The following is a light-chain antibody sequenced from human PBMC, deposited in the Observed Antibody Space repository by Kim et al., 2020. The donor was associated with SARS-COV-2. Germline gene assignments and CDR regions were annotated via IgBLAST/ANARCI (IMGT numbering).Light chain of an antibody. J-gene: IGLJ3*02. CDR2: LNSDGSH. Sequence: VNLACTLSSGHSSYAIAWHQQQPEKGPRYLMKLNSDGSHSKGDGIPDRFSGSSSGAERYLTISSLQSEDEADYYCQTWGTGIRWVFGGGTKLTVL. CDR3: QTWGTGIRWV. CDR1: SGHSSYA. V-gene: IGLV4-69*01.